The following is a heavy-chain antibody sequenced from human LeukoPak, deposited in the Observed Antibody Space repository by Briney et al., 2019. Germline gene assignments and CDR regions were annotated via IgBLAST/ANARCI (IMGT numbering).Heavy chain of an antibody. D-gene: IGHD2-15*01. J-gene: IGHJ3*02. CDR3: ARAGYCSGGSCHTGAFDI. Sequence: ASVKVSCKASGYTFTSYGISWVRQAPGQGLEWMGWISAYNDNANYAQKLQGRVTMTTDTSTSTAYMELRSLRSDDTAVYYCARAGYCSGGSCHTGAFDIWGQGTMVTGSS. CDR1: GYTFTSYG. CDR2: ISAYNDNA. V-gene: IGHV1-18*01.